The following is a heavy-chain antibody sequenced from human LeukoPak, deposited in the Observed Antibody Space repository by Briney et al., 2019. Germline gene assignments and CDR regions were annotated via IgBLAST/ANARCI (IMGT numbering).Heavy chain of an antibody. D-gene: IGHD3-3*01. CDR3: ASLSYYDFWSGSPDYFDY. J-gene: IGHJ4*02. Sequence: GGSLRLSCAASGFTSSSYGMHWVRQAPGKGLEWVAVIWYDGSNKYYANSVKGRFTISRDNSKNTLYLQMNSLRAEDTAVYYCASLSYYDFWSGSPDYFDYWGQGTLVTVSS. V-gene: IGHV3-33*01. CDR1: GFTSSSYG. CDR2: IWYDGSNK.